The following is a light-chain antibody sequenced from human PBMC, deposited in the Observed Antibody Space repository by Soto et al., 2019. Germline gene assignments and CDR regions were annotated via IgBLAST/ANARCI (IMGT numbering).Light chain of an antibody. CDR3: HSYDSTLSASI. CDR2: GNT. Sequence: QYVLTQPPSVSGAPGQRVTISCTGSSSNIGAGYDVHWYHQLPGTAPKLLIFGNTNRPSGVPDRFSGSKSGTSASLAITGLQAEDEADYYCHSYDSTLSASIFGGGTKLTVL. V-gene: IGLV1-40*01. CDR1: SSNIGAGYD. J-gene: IGLJ2*01.